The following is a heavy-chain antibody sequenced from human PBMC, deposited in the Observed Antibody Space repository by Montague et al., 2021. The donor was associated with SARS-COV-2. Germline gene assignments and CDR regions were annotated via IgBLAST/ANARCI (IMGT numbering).Heavy chain of an antibody. CDR3: ARHRANAGSFDI. CDR1: GGSITVSRYD. CDR2: VHYTGTT. Sequence: SETLSLTCTVSGGSITVSRYDWGWIRQPPGKGLEWIGCVHYTGTTSYNESLKGRLTISVDTSENQFSLRMTSVTASDTAVYYCARHRANAGSFDIWGHGTLVTVSP. J-gene: IGHJ3*02. D-gene: IGHD1-1*01. V-gene: IGHV4-39*01.